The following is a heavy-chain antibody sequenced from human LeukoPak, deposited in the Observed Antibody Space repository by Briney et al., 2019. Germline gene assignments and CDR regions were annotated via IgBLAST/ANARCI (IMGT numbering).Heavy chain of an antibody. CDR2: ISRNSGSI. D-gene: IGHD6-19*01. Sequence: PGGSLRLSCAASGFTFSSYSMNWVRQAPGKGLEWVSGISRNSGSIGYADSVKGRFTISRDNAKNSLYLQMNSLRAEDTALYYCAKDMGAVAGLFDYWGQGTLVTVSS. CDR3: AKDMGAVAGLFDY. CDR1: GFTFSSYS. J-gene: IGHJ4*02. V-gene: IGHV3-9*01.